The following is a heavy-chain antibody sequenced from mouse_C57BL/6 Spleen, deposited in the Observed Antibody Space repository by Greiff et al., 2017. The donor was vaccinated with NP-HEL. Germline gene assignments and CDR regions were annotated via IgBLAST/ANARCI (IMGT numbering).Heavy chain of an antibody. D-gene: IGHD1-1*01. Sequence: EVKLVESGGGLVKPGGSLKLSCAASGFTFSSYAMSWVRQTPEKRLEWVATISDGGSYTYSPDNVKGRFTISRDHAKNNLYLQMSHLKSEDTAMYYCARDPHYYGSSAWFAYWGQGTLVTVSA. CDR1: GFTFSSYA. J-gene: IGHJ3*01. CDR3: ARDPHYYGSSAWFAY. CDR2: ISDGGSYT. V-gene: IGHV5-4*01.